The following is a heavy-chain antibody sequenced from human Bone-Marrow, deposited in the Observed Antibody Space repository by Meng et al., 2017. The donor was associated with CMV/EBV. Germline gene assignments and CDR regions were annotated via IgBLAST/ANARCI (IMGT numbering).Heavy chain of an antibody. CDR3: AKALGEDYYYYYGMDV. D-gene: IGHD3-10*01. J-gene: IGHJ6*02. V-gene: IGHV3-43D*03. Sequence: GGYLRLYCAASGFTFDDYAMHWVRQAPGKGLEWVSLISWDGGSTYYADSVKGRFTISRDNSKNSLYLQMNSLRAEDTALYYCAKALGEDYYYYYGMDVWGQGTTVTVSS. CDR2: ISWDGGST. CDR1: GFTFDDYA.